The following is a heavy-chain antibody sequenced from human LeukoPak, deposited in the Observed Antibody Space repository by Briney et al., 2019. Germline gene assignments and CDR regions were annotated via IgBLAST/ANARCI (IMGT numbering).Heavy chain of an antibody. CDR2: ISGSGGST. D-gene: IGHD3-16*02. CDR1: GFTFSSYA. V-gene: IGHV3-23*01. Sequence: GGSPRLSCAASGFTFSSYAMSWVRQAPGKRLEWVSAISGSGGSTYYADSVKGRFTISRDNSKITLYLQMNSLRAEDAAVYYCARYRWDVAPFDPWGQGTLVTVSS. CDR3: ARYRWDVAPFDP. J-gene: IGHJ5*02.